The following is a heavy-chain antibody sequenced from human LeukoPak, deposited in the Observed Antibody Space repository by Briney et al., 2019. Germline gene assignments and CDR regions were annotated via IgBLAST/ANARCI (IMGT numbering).Heavy chain of an antibody. D-gene: IGHD2-2*01. CDR3: ARDPGGIVVVPAAVDAFDI. V-gene: IGHV1-18*01. Sequence: ASVKVSCKASGYTFTSYGISWVRQAPGPALEWMGWISAYNGNTNYAQKPQGRVTMTTDTSTSTAYMELRSLRSDDTAVYYCARDPGGIVVVPAAVDAFDIWGQGTMVTVSS. CDR1: GYTFTSYG. J-gene: IGHJ3*02. CDR2: ISAYNGNT.